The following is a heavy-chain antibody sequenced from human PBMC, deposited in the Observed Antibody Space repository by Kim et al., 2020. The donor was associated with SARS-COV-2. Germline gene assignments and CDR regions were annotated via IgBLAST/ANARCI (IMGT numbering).Heavy chain of an antibody. CDR3: AKDYPYDSSGSYFDY. CDR2: ISGSGGST. D-gene: IGHD3-22*01. CDR1: GFTFSSYA. J-gene: IGHJ4*02. V-gene: IGHV3-23*01. Sequence: GGSLRLSCAASGFTFSSYAMSWVRQAPGKGLEWVSAISGSGGSTYYADSVKGRFTISRDNSKNTLYLQMNSLRAEYTAVYYCAKDYPYDSSGSYFDYWGQGTLVTVSS.